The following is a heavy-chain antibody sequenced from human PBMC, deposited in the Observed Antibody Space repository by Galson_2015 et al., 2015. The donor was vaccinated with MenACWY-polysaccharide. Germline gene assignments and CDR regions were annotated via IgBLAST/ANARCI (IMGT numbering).Heavy chain of an antibody. CDR1: GHTFSSNS. V-gene: IGHV7-4-1*02. Sequence: SVKVSCKASGHTFSSNSINWVRQAPGQGLEWMGWMYTNTGNPTYAQAFTGRFVFSLDTSVSTAYLQINSLKGEDTAVYFCASATRYTYYYIGNLFPRHKGFDSWGQGTLVTVSS. CDR3: ASATRYTYYYIGNLFPRHKGFDS. D-gene: IGHD3-9*01. CDR2: MYTNTGNP. J-gene: IGHJ4*02.